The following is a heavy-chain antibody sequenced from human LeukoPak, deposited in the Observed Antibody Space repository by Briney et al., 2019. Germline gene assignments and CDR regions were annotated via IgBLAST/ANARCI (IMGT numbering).Heavy chain of an antibody. CDR1: GGSISSSSYY. CDR3: ARHEDYDFWSGYRNWFDP. CDR2: IYYSGST. D-gene: IGHD3-3*01. J-gene: IGHJ5*02. V-gene: IGHV4-39*01. Sequence: SETLSLTCTVSGGSISSSSYYWGWIRQPPGKGLEWIGSIYYSGSTYYNPSLKSRVTISVDTSKNQFSLKLSSVTAADTAVYYCARHEDYDFWSGYRNWFDPWGQGTLVTVSS.